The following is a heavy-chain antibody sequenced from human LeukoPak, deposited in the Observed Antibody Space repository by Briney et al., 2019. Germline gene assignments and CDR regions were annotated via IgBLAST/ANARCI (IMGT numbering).Heavy chain of an antibody. CDR2: ISYTGST. J-gene: IGHJ6*03. CDR1: GGSMSNNY. D-gene: IGHD4-17*01. V-gene: IGHV4-59*08. Sequence: KPSETLSLTCSVSGGSMSNNYWGWIRQPPGKGLEWIGYISYTGSTSVTPSLKSRVNIFLETPRDQFSLEVSSVIAADPAVYYCASLKSATHDNGYSTGGFYYMAVWGKGTTVTVSS. CDR3: ASLKSATHDNGYSTGGFYYMAV.